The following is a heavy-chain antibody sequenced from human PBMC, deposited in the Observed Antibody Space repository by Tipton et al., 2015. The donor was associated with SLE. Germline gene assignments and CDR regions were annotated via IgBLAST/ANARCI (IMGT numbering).Heavy chain of an antibody. V-gene: IGHV3-33*06. CDR1: GFTFSRFG. J-gene: IGHJ4*02. CDR2: IWYDGSNK. Sequence: RSLRLSCAASGFTFSRFGMHWVRQAPGKGLEWVAVIWYDGSNKYYGESVKGRFTISRDNSKNTLYLQMNSLRVEDTAVYYCVKDGTYYDLSTAIRGGYFEYWGQGTLVTVSS. D-gene: IGHD3-9*01. CDR3: VKDGTYYDLSTAIRGGYFEY.